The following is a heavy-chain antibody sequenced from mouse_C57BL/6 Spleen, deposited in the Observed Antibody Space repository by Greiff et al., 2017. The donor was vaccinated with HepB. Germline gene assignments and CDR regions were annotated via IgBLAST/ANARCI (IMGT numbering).Heavy chain of an antibody. CDR2: INPSTGGT. Sequence: VQLKESGPELVKPGASVKISCKASGYSFTGYYMNWVKQSPEKSLEWIGEINPSTGGTTYNQKFKAKATLTVDKSSSTAYMQLKSLTSEDSAVYYCARGATVVARDFDVWGTGTTVTVSS. V-gene: IGHV1-42*01. CDR1: GYSFTGYY. D-gene: IGHD1-1*01. CDR3: ARGATVVARDFDV. J-gene: IGHJ1*03.